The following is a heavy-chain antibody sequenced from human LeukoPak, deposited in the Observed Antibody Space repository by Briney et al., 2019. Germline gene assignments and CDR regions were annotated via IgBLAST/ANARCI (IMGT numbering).Heavy chain of an antibody. CDR3: AKDRSYYYDSSGPRGAFDI. J-gene: IGHJ3*02. Sequence: AGGSLRLSCAASGFTFSSYAMSWVRQAPGKGLEWVSAISGSGGSTYYADSVRGRFTISRDNSKTTLYMQMNSLRAEDTAVYYCAKDRSYYYDSSGPRGAFDIWGQGTMVTASS. D-gene: IGHD3-22*01. V-gene: IGHV3-23*01. CDR1: GFTFSSYA. CDR2: ISGSGGST.